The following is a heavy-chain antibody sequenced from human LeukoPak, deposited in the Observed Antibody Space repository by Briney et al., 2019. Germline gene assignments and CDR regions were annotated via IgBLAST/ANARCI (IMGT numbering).Heavy chain of an antibody. J-gene: IGHJ4*02. V-gene: IGHV4-59*01. Sequence: SETLSLTCTVSGGSIANYYWGWIRQPPGKGLEWIGYPYNTGDTRYNPSLKSRVTISEDTSKGPLSLKLTSLTAADTAVYFCARLSNYRGMEPHYLDLWGQGTLVTVSS. CDR2: PYNTGDT. CDR3: ARLSNYRGMEPHYLDL. D-gene: IGHD5-24*01. CDR1: GGSIANYY.